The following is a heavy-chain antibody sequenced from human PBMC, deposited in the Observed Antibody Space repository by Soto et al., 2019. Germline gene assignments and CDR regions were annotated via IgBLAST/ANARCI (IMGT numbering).Heavy chain of an antibody. CDR3: ARLASGYDVRLYYFDY. Sequence: PSETLSLTCTVSGGSISTYFWSWIRQPPGKGLEWIGDIYYSGSTNYNPSLKSRVTISVDTSKNQFSLKLSSVTAADTSVYYCARLASGYDVRLYYFDYWGQGTLVTVSS. D-gene: IGHD5-12*01. J-gene: IGHJ4*02. CDR2: IYYSGST. CDR1: GGSISTYF. V-gene: IGHV4-59*08.